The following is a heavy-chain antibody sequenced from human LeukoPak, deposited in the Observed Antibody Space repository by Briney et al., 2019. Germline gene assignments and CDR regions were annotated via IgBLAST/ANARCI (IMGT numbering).Heavy chain of an antibody. CDR1: GYTFTSYG. D-gene: IGHD5-12*01. Sequence: ASVKVSCKASGYTFTSYGISWVRQAPGQGLEWMGWISAYNGNTNYAQKLQGRVTMTTDTSTSTAYMELRGLRSDDTAVYYCAREIRGYSGYGGLVDYWGQGTLVTVSS. CDR3: AREIRGYSGYGGLVDY. CDR2: ISAYNGNT. V-gene: IGHV1-18*01. J-gene: IGHJ4*02.